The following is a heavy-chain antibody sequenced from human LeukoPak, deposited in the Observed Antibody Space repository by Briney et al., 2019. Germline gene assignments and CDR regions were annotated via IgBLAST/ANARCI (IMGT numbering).Heavy chain of an antibody. V-gene: IGHV3-9*01. CDR3: ARSLYYDSSGYYYDGVDRWIDY. CDR2: ISWNSGSI. Sequence: GGSLRLSCAASGFTLDDYAMHWVRQAPGKGLEWVSGISWNSGSIGYADSVKGRFTISRDNAKNSLYLQMNSLRAEDTALYYCARSLYYDSSGYYYDGVDRWIDYWGQGTLVTVSS. J-gene: IGHJ4*02. CDR1: GFTLDDYA. D-gene: IGHD3-22*01.